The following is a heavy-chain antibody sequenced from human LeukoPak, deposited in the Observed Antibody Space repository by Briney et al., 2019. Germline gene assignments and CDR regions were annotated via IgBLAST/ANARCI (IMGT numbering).Heavy chain of an antibody. CDR2: IYYSGST. CDR1: GGSISSSSYY. J-gene: IGHJ4*02. Sequence: SETLSLTCTVSGGSISSSSYYWGWIRQPPGKGLEWIGSIYYSGSTYYNPSLKSRVTISVDMSKNQFSLKLSSVTAADTAVYYCARYSSGWYLPVIWGQGTLVTVSS. D-gene: IGHD6-19*01. CDR3: ARYSSGWYLPVI. V-gene: IGHV4-39*01.